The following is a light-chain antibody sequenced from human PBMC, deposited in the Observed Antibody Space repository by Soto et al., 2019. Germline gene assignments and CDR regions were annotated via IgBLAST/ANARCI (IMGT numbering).Light chain of an antibody. CDR2: EGS. V-gene: IGLV2-23*01. CDR1: SSDAGSYNL. CDR3: CSYAGSSTPYV. Sequence: QSVLNQPASVSGSPGQSITISCTGTSSDAGSYNLVSWYQQHPGKAPKLMIYEGSKRPSGVSNRFSGSKSGNTASLTISGLQAEDEADYYCCSYAGSSTPYVFGTGTKVTVL. J-gene: IGLJ1*01.